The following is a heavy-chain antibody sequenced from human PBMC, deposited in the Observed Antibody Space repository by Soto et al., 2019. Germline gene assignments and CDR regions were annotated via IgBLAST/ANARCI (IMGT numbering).Heavy chain of an antibody. CDR1: GGSFSGYY. Sequence: SETLSLTCAVYGGSFSGYYWSWIRQPPGKGLEWIGEINHSGSTNYNPSLKSRVTISVDTSKNQFSLKLSSVTAADTAVYYCARGKSGYSRAFDYWGQGTLVTVSS. CDR2: INHSGST. D-gene: IGHD3-3*01. V-gene: IGHV4-34*01. J-gene: IGHJ4*02. CDR3: ARGKSGYSRAFDY.